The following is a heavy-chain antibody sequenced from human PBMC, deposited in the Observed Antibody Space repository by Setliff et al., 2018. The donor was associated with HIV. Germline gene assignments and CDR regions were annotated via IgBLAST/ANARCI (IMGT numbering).Heavy chain of an antibody. CDR3: ARDKGYYYMDV. CDR1: GGSINSYY. Sequence: SETLSLTCTVSGGSINSYYWTWIRQPPGKGLEWIGYIYTSGTTKYIPSLKSRVTISIDTSKNQFSLKLISVTAADTAGYYCARDKGYYYMDVWGKGITVTVSS. J-gene: IGHJ6*03. V-gene: IGHV4-4*09. CDR2: IYTSGTT.